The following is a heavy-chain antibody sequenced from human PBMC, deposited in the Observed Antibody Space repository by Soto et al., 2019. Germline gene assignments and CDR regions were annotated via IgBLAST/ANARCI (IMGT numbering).Heavy chain of an antibody. CDR1: GFNFRYYA. J-gene: IGHJ4*02. Sequence: EVQLLGSGGGLVQPGGSLRLSCAASGFNFRYYAMSWVRKAPGQGLEWVSAINDAGAGTYHADSVKGRFTISRDNSKNTLYLQMNSLRVEDTAVHYCAKGSRDGRAYYFCYWGQGALGTVAA. D-gene: IGHD2-21*01. V-gene: IGHV3-23*01. CDR2: INDAGAGT. CDR3: AKGSRDGRAYYFCY.